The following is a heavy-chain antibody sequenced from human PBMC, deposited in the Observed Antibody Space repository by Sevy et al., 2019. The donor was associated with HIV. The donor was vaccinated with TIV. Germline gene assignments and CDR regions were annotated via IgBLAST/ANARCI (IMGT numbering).Heavy chain of an antibody. Sequence: GGSLRLSCAASGFTFSSYAMSWVRQAPGKGLEWVSAISGSGGSTYYAYSLKGRFTSSRDNSKNKLYLQMNSLRAEATAVYYCVSPYYYDSSGSQFDYWGQGTLVTVSS. CDR2: ISGSGGST. V-gene: IGHV3-23*01. CDR1: GFTFSSYA. D-gene: IGHD3-22*01. CDR3: VSPYYYDSSGSQFDY. J-gene: IGHJ4*02.